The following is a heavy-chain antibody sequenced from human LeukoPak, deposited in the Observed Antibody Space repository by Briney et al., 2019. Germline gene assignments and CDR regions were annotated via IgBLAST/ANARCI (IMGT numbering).Heavy chain of an antibody. CDR1: GFTFSGSA. V-gene: IGHV3-73*01. J-gene: IGHJ4*02. CDR2: IRSKANSYAT. Sequence: GGSLRLPCAASGFTFSGSAMHWVRQASGKGLEWVGRIRSKANSYATAYAASVKGRFTISRDDSKNTAYLQMNSLKTEDTAVYYCTLVDTARSIDYWGQGTLVTVSS. D-gene: IGHD5-18*01. CDR3: TLVDTARSIDY.